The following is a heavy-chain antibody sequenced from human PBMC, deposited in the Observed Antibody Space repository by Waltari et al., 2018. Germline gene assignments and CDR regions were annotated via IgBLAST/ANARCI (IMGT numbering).Heavy chain of an antibody. CDR1: GYRFTDNA. Sequence: QVQLVQSGSELKKPGASVKVSCKASGYRFTDNAMNWVRQAPEHGLQFLGWINTKPHNPFYERGFAGRFVFSLDTSISTVYLEINSLKTEDNAVYYCARELLGGGAFDSWGQGTLVSVSS. CDR3: ARELLGGGAFDS. J-gene: IGHJ4*02. V-gene: IGHV7-4-1*02. D-gene: IGHD3-16*01. CDR2: INTKPHNP.